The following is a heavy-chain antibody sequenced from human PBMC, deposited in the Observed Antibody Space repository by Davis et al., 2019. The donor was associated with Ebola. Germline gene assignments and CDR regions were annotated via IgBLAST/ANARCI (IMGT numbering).Heavy chain of an antibody. CDR2: IHPGDSDT. D-gene: IGHD2-15*01. CDR1: GYRFTTSW. V-gene: IGHV5-51*01. CDR3: ARGQRGFGFDY. Sequence: GSLRLSCKASGYRFTTSWIGWVRQMPGKVLEWMGIIHPGDSDTRYGPSFPGQVTIAAAESISNAFLQWSSLKASDDAMYYCARGQRGFGFDYWGQGTLITVSS. J-gene: IGHJ4*02.